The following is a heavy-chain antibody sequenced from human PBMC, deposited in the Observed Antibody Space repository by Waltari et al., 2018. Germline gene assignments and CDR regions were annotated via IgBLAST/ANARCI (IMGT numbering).Heavy chain of an antibody. CDR3: ARDFASTYFFDY. Sequence: QVQLVESGGGVVQPGRSLRLSCAASGFGFRGYVMPWVRQGPGKGLEWVAVIWYDGRYEYYADSVKGRFTISRDNSKDTLYLQMNSLRAEDTAVYYCARDFASTYFFDYWGQGTLVTISS. CDR1: GFGFRGYV. J-gene: IGHJ4*02. V-gene: IGHV3-33*01. CDR2: IWYDGRYE.